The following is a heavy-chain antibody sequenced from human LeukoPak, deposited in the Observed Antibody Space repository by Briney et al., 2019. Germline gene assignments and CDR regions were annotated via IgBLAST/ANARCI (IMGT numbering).Heavy chain of an antibody. CDR1: GFTFSTSW. CDR2: IKTDGSQT. V-gene: IGHV3-7*01. J-gene: IGHJ4*02. D-gene: IGHD4/OR15-4a*01. CDR3: ARASMGGWDYHRDS. Sequence: GGSLRLSCAASGFTFSTSWMTWVRQAPGKGLEWVANIKTDGSQTYYLDSVKGRFTISRDNAKNFLSLQLGSLRADDTGAYYCARASMGGWDYHRDSWGQGTLVTVSS.